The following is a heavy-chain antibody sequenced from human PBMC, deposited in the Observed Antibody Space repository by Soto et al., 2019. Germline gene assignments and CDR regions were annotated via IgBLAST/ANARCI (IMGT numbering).Heavy chain of an antibody. Sequence: SETLSLTCTVSGGSISSYYWSWIRQPPGKGLEWIGYIYYSGSTNYNPSLKSRVTISVDTSKNQFSLKLSSVTAADTAVYYCARGNKSSGRRLDAFDIWGQGTVVTVSS. V-gene: IGHV4-59*01. D-gene: IGHD6-19*01. CDR3: ARGNKSSGRRLDAFDI. J-gene: IGHJ3*02. CDR2: IYYSGST. CDR1: GGSISSYY.